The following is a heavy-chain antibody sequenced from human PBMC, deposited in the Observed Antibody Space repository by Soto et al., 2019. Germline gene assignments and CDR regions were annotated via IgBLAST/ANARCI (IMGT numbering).Heavy chain of an antibody. Sequence: QVQLQESGPGLVKPSETLSLTCTVSGGSVSSGSYYWSWIRQPPGKGLEWIGYIYYSGSTNYNPPLKSRVTITVDTSKNQFSLKLSSVTAADTAVYYCARVGWEDDSSGSFDYWGQGTLVTFSS. V-gene: IGHV4-61*01. D-gene: IGHD3-22*01. CDR2: IYYSGST. J-gene: IGHJ4*02. CDR1: GGSVSSGSYY. CDR3: ARVGWEDDSSGSFDY.